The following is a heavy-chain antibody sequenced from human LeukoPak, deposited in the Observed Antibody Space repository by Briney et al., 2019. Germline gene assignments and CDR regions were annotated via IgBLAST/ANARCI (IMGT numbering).Heavy chain of an antibody. D-gene: IGHD3-3*01. V-gene: IGHV4-30-4*08. CDR2: IYFSGST. Sequence: SETLSLTCTVSGGSISSGDYYWSWIRQPPGKGLEWIGYIYFSGSTYYNPSLKSRVSISVDTSKNQFSLKLSSVTAADTAVYYCARDHRGLYDFWSGSHFDYWGQGALVTVSS. CDR3: ARDHRGLYDFWSGSHFDY. CDR1: GGSISSGDYY. J-gene: IGHJ4*02.